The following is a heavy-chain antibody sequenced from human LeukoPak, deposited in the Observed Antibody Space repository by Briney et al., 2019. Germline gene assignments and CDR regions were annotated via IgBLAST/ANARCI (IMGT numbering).Heavy chain of an antibody. CDR3: ARGGSLYDSGDYYLSWFDP. J-gene: IGHJ5*02. V-gene: IGHV1-18*01. CDR2: ISAYNGNT. D-gene: IGHD3-22*01. CDR1: GYTFNTYG. Sequence: GASVKVSCKTSGYTFNTYGIAWVRQAPGQGLEWMGWISAYNGNTNYAQNLQDRVTMTTDTSTTTAYMELRNLRSDDTAVYYCARGGSLYDSGDYYLSWFDPWGQGTLVTVSS.